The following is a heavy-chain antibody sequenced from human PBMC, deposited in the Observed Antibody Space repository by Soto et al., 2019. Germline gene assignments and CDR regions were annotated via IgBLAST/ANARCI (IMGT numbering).Heavy chain of an antibody. CDR2: IRSKAYGGTT. J-gene: IGHJ6*02. Sequence: GGSLRLSCTASGFTFGDYAMSWVRQAPGKGLEWVGFIRSKAYGGTTEYAASVKGRFIISRDDSKSIAYLQMNSLKTEDTAVYYCTSGYSYGYPYYYYYGMDVWGQGTTVTVSS. CDR1: GFTFGDYA. V-gene: IGHV3-49*04. CDR3: TSGYSYGYPYYYYYGMDV. D-gene: IGHD5-18*01.